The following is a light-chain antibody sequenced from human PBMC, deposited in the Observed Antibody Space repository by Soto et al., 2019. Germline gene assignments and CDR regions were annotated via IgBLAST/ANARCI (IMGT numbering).Light chain of an antibody. J-gene: IGKJ4*01. CDR2: GAS. CDR1: QRVNIN. Sequence: EVAMAQTPVNLSVSPGGRAPLCCRASQRVNINLAWYQQKPGQAPRLLIYGASSRATGIPDRFSVSGSGTDFTLTISSLQPGDFATSYCQRSHSTPRTVGGGTRVEIK. CDR3: QRSHSTPRT. V-gene: IGKV3D-15*01.